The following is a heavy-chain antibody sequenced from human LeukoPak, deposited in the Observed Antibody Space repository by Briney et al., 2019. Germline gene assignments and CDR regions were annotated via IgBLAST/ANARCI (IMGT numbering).Heavy chain of an antibody. V-gene: IGHV4-61*01. CDR1: GGSVSSGSYY. Sequence: PSETLSLTCTVSGGSVSSGSYYWSWIRQPPGKGLEWIGYIYYSGSTNYNPSLKSRVTISVDTSKNQFSLKLSSVTAADTAVYYCARGVGRYSFDYWGQGTLVTVSS. CDR2: IYYSGST. CDR3: ARGVGRYSFDY. J-gene: IGHJ4*02. D-gene: IGHD3-16*02.